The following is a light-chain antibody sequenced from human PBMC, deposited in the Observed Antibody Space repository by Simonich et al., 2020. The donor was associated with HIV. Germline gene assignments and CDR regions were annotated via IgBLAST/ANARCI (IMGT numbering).Light chain of an antibody. CDR3: HQYYSIPT. J-gene: IGKJ1*01. V-gene: IGKV4-1*01. CDR2: WAS. CDR1: QSVLSSSNNKNS. Sequence: DIVMTQSPDSLAVSLGERATINCKSSQSVLSSSNNKNSLAWYQQKPGQPPKLLIYWASTRESGVPDRFSGSGSGTNFTLTISSLQAEDVAVYYCHQYYSIPTFGQGTKAEVK.